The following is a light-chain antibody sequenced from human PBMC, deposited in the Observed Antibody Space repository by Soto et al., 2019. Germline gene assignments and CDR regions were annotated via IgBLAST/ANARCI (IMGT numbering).Light chain of an antibody. CDR3: QQSYSTPLT. Sequence: DIQMTQSPSSLSASVGDRVTITCRASQSISSYLNWYQQKPGKAPKLLIYAASSLQSGVPSRFSGSGSGTDFTLTISILQPEDFATYYCQQSYSTPLTFGGGNKVEIK. V-gene: IGKV1-39*01. CDR2: AAS. J-gene: IGKJ4*01. CDR1: QSISSY.